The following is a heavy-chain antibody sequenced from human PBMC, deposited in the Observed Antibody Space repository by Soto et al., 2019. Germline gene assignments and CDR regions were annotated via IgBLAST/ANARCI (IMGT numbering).Heavy chain of an antibody. D-gene: IGHD2-8*01. CDR2: VSAYNGNT. V-gene: IGHV1-18*01. J-gene: IGHJ3*02. CDR3: ARDFNCTRRCIDVFDI. Sequence: QVQLVQSGAEVKKPGASVKVSCKASGYSFINYDISWVRQAPGQGLEWMGWVSAYNGNTNYAQKFQGRVTMTTDTSTSTAYMELRSLISDDTAVYYCARDFNCTRRCIDVFDIWGQGTMVTVSS. CDR1: GYSFINYD.